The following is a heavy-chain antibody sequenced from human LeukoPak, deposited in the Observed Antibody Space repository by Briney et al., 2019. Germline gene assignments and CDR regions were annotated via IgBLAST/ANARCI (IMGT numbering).Heavy chain of an antibody. V-gene: IGHV4-34*01. CDR3: ARGRSGSYFRVSYYFDY. CDR2: INHSGST. CDR1: GGSFSGYY. D-gene: IGHD1-26*01. J-gene: IGHJ4*02. Sequence: PSETLSLTCAVYGGSFSGYYWSWIRQPPGKGLEWIGEINHSGSTNYNPSLKSRVTISVDTSKNQFSLKLSSVTAADTAVYYCARGRSGSYFRVSYYFDYWGQGTLVTVSS.